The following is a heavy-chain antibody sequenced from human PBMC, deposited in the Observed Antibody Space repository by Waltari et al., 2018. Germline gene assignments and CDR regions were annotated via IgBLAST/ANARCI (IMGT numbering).Heavy chain of an antibody. J-gene: IGHJ4*02. Sequence: QVQLEQSGPEVQKPGASVGCSRTGSGYSLFELSIHWVRLAPGEGLEWMGGSDPEHGETVYAQQFQGRITMTEDRSRDIAYMELSSLRSEDTAIYYCATGITVAGNLDFWGQGTQVTVSS. V-gene: IGHV1-24*01. CDR1: GYSLFELS. CDR2: SDPEHGET. CDR3: ATGITVAGNLDF. D-gene: IGHD6-19*01.